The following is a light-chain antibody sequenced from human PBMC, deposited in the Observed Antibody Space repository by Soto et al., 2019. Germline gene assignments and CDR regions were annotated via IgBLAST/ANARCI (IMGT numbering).Light chain of an antibody. Sequence: SPPSLHVTLGQPAVISVRFNPSVVHRDGIAYFSWFQQRPGRSPRRLIYKVSNRGSGVPARFSGSGSGTDFALKISRVEAEDVGVYYCMQGTYLPFTFGQGARLEIK. J-gene: IGKJ5*01. CDR2: KVS. CDR1: PSVVHRDGIAY. CDR3: MQGTYLPFT. V-gene: IGKV2-30*02.